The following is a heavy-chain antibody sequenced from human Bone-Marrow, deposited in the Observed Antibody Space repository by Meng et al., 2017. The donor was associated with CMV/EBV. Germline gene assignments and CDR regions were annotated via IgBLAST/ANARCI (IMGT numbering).Heavy chain of an antibody. Sequence: ASVKVSCKASGGTFSSYAISWVRQAPGQGLEWMGIINPSGGSTSYAQKFQGRVTMTRDTSTSTVYMELSSLRSEDTAVYYCARTLWFAESLGGWGQGTLVTVSS. CDR3: ARTLWFAESLGG. CDR2: INPSGGST. D-gene: IGHD3-10*01. CDR1: GGTFSSYA. J-gene: IGHJ4*02. V-gene: IGHV1-46*01.